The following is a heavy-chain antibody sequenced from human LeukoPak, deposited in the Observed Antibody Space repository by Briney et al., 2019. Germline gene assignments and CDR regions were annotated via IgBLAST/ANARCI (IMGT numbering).Heavy chain of an antibody. CDR2: ISAYNGNT. V-gene: IGHV1-18*01. CDR3: ARGQYFDF. J-gene: IGHJ4*02. Sequence: ASVKVSCKASGYTLTSYSISWVRQAPGQGLEWMGWISAYNGNTDLAQKLQGRVTMTTNTSTSTAYMELRSLRSDDTAVYYCARGQYFDFWGQGALVTVSS. CDR1: GYTLTSYS.